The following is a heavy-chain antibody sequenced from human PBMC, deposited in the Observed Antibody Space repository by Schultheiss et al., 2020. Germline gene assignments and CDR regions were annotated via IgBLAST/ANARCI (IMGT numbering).Heavy chain of an antibody. J-gene: IGHJ4*02. Sequence: GGSLKISCAASGFTFRNYWMSWVRQAPGKGLEWVADLNQEGSEKYYVDSVKGRFTISRDNAKNSLYLQMSSLRAEDTVVYYCAREPRLLHCSGGSCYSGFDYWGQGTLVTVSS. D-gene: IGHD2-15*01. CDR2: LNQEGSEK. CDR1: GFTFRNYW. V-gene: IGHV3-7*01. CDR3: AREPRLLHCSGGSCYSGFDY.